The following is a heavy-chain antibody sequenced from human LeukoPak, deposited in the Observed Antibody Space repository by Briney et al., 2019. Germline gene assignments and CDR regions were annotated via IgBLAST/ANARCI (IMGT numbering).Heavy chain of an antibody. V-gene: IGHV3-23*01. Sequence: PGGSLRLSCAASGFTFNNYAMSWVRQAPGKGLEWVSAIGDNGGDTKYADSVKGRFIISRDSSKNTLYLQMNSLRVEDTAIYYCGKDWKLDYWGQGTLVTVSS. CDR2: IGDNGGDT. CDR1: GFTFNNYA. CDR3: GKDWKLDY. D-gene: IGHD1-1*01. J-gene: IGHJ4*02.